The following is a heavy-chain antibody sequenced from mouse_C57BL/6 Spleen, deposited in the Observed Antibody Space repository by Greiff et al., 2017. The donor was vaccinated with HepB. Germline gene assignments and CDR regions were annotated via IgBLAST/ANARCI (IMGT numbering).Heavy chain of an antibody. CDR3: ARLNWFYAMDY. V-gene: IGHV5-17*01. D-gene: IGHD1-3*01. CDR2: ISSGSSTI. CDR1: GFTFSDYG. Sequence: EVQLQQSGGGLVKPGGSLKLSCAASGFTFSDYGMHWVRQAPEKGLEWVAYISSGSSTIYYADTVKGRFTISRDNAKNTLFLQMTSLRSEDTAMYYCARLNWFYAMDYWGQGTSVTVSS. J-gene: IGHJ4*01.